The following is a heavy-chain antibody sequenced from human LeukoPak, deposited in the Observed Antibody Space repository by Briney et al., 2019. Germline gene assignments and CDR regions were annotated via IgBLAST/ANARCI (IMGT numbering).Heavy chain of an antibody. V-gene: IGHV3-48*01. J-gene: IGHJ5*02. CDR2: ISSSSSTI. CDR3: AKDLMRDRWFGES. CDR1: GFTFSSYS. D-gene: IGHD3-10*01. Sequence: GGSLRLSCAASGFTFSSYSMNWVRQAPGKGLEWVSYISSSSSTIYYADSVKGRFTISRDNAKNSLYLQVNSLRAEDTAVYYCAKDLMRDRWFGESWGQGTLVTVSS.